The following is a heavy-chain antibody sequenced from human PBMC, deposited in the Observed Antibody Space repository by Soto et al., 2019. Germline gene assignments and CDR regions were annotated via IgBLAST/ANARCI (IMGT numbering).Heavy chain of an antibody. CDR1: GYTFTSYY. D-gene: IGHD3-22*01. CDR2: INPSGGST. CDR3: ARKAGTMIVGTPPPNGDAFDL. J-gene: IGHJ3*01. Sequence: QVQLVQSGAEVKKPGASVKVSCKASGYTFTSYYMHWVRQAPGQGLEWMGIINPSGGSTSYAQTFQGRVTMTRDTSTSTVYMELSSLRSEDTAVYYCARKAGTMIVGTPPPNGDAFDLWGQGTMVTVSS. V-gene: IGHV1-46*01.